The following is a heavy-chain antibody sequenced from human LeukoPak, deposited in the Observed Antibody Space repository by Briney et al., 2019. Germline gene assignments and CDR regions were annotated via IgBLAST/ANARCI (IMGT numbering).Heavy chain of an antibody. CDR3: ASRIVPSSDFDY. J-gene: IGHJ4*02. V-gene: IGHV4-34*01. Sequence: SETLSLTCAVYGGSFGGYYWSWIRQPPGKGLEWIGEINHSGSTNYNPSLKSRVIISVDTSKNQFSLKLSSVTVADTAVYYCASRIVPSSDFDYWGQGTLVTVSS. CDR1: GGSFGGYY. D-gene: IGHD5-12*01. CDR2: INHSGST.